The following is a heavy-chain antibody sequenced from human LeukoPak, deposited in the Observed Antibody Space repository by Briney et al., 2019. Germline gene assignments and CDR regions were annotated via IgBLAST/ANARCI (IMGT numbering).Heavy chain of an antibody. J-gene: IGHJ4*02. CDR1: GFTSSSYS. Sequence: GGSLRLSCAASGFTSSSYSMNWVRQAPGKGLEWVSYISSSSSTIYYADSVKGRFTISRDNAKNSLYLQMNSLRAEDTAVYYCASIRPVATRNYWGQGTLVTVSS. CDR2: ISSSSSTI. D-gene: IGHD5-12*01. V-gene: IGHV3-48*01. CDR3: ASIRPVATRNY.